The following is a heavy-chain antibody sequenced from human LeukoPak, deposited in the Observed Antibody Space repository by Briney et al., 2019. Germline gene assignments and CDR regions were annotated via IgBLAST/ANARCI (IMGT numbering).Heavy chain of an antibody. J-gene: IGHJ3*02. Sequence: SVKVSCKASGGTFSSYAISWVRQAPGQGLEWMGRIIPILGIANYAQKFQGRVTITADKSTSTAYMELSSLRSEDTAVYYCARVSYGDYARGAFDIWGQGTMVTVSS. CDR3: ARVSYGDYARGAFDI. CDR2: IIPILGIA. D-gene: IGHD4-17*01. V-gene: IGHV1-69*04. CDR1: GGTFSSYA.